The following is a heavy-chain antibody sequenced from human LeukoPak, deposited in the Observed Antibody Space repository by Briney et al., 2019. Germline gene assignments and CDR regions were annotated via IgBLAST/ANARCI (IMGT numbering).Heavy chain of an antibody. V-gene: IGHV4-59*01. D-gene: IGHD6-13*01. CDR2: IYYSGST. CDR3: ARDYGIGYSSSWQPSGGGEAWFDP. CDR1: GGSISSYY. Sequence: SSETLSLTCTVSGGSISSYYWSWIRQPPGKGLEWIGYIYYSGSTNYNPSLKSRVTISVDTSKNQFSLKLSSVTAADTAVYYCARDYGIGYSSSWQPSGGGEAWFDPWGQGTLVTASS. J-gene: IGHJ5*02.